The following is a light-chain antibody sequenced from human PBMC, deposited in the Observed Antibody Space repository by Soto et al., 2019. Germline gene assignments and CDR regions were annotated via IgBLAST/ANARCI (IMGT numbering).Light chain of an antibody. J-gene: IGKJ1*01. Sequence: DIQMTQSRSSLSASVGDRVTVTCRASQSISIYLNWYQQKPGKAAKLLIYAASSLQSGVPSRFSGSVSGTDFTLTISSMQPEDFANYYCQQSYSTPRTLGQGTKVDIK. CDR1: QSISIY. V-gene: IGKV1-39*01. CDR3: QQSYSTPRT. CDR2: AAS.